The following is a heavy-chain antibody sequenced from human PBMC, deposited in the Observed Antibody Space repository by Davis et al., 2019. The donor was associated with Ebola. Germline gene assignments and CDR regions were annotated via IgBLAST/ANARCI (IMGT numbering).Heavy chain of an antibody. CDR3: ASSGLYFYDFSGYNFDY. D-gene: IGHD3-22*01. CDR2: ISGSGGNT. V-gene: IGHV3-23*01. CDR1: GFTFSSYA. J-gene: IGHJ4*02. Sequence: PGGSLRLSCAASGFTFSSYAMSWVRQAPGKGLEWVSTISGSGGNTYYADSVKGRFTIFRDNSKNTLFMQMDSLGAEDTAVYYCASSGLYFYDFSGYNFDYWGQGTLVTVSS.